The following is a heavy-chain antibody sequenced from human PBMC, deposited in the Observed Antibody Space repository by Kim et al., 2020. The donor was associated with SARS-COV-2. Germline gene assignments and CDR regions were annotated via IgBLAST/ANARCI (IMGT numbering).Heavy chain of an antibody. D-gene: IGHD6-19*01. CDR1: GFTVSSNY. J-gene: IGHJ6*02. V-gene: IGHV3-53*01. Sequence: GGSLRLSCAASGFTVSSNYMSWVRQAPGKGLEWVSVIYSGGSTYYADSVKGRFTISRDNSKNTLYLQMNSLRAEDTAVYYCATPMEPYYSSGWYPGGHYYGMDVWGQGTTVTVSS. CDR3: ATPMEPYYSSGWYPGGHYYGMDV. CDR2: IYSGGST.